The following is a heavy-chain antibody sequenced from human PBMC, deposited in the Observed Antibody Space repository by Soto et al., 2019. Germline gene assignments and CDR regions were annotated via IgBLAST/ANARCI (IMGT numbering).Heavy chain of an antibody. J-gene: IGHJ6*02. CDR1: GFTFSSYG. Sequence: PGGSLRLSCAASGFTFSSYGMHWVRQAPGKGLEWVAVISYDGSNKYYADSVKGRFTISRDNSKNTLYLQMNSLRAEDTAVYYCANQPQYQLLTGGLYYYYGMDVWGQGTTVTVSS. D-gene: IGHD2-2*01. CDR2: ISYDGSNK. V-gene: IGHV3-30*18. CDR3: ANQPQYQLLTGGLYYYYGMDV.